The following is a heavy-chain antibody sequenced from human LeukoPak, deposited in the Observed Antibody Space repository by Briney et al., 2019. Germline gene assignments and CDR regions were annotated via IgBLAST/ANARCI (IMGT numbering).Heavy chain of an antibody. J-gene: IGHJ4*02. CDR1: GYTFTNYS. CDR2: INPNSGGT. D-gene: IGHD6-13*01. CDR3: ARVPPHWDSSSDY. Sequence: ASVKVSCKASGYTFTNYSMNWVRQAPGQGLEWMGWINPNSGGTNYAQKFQGRVTMTRDTSISTAYMELSRLRSDDTAVYYCARVPPHWDSSSDYWGQGTLVTVSS. V-gene: IGHV1-2*02.